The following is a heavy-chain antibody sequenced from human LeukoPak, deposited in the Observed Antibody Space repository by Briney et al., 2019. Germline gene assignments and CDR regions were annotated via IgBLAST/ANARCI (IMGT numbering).Heavy chain of an antibody. D-gene: IGHD6-19*01. V-gene: IGHV4-31*03. CDR3: ARAPPIIAVAGGAFDI. Sequence: PSQTLSLTCTVSGGSIISGGYYWSWIRQHPGKGLEWIGYIYYSGSTYYSPSLKSRVIISVDTSKKQFSLKLSSLTAADTAVYYCARAPPIIAVAGGAFDIWGQGTVVTVSS. CDR1: GGSIISGGYY. J-gene: IGHJ3*02. CDR2: IYYSGST.